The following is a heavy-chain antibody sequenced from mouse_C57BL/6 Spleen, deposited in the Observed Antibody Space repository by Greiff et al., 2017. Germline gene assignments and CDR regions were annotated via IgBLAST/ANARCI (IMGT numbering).Heavy chain of an antibody. Sequence: QVQLQQSGPELVKPGASVKISCKASGYAFSSSWMNWVKQRPGKGLEWIGRIYPGDGDTNYNGKFKGKATLTADKSSCTAYMQISSLTSEDSAVYYCAREGNYYGGSYVGAMDYWGQGTSVTVSS. D-gene: IGHD1-1*01. CDR1: GYAFSSSW. V-gene: IGHV1-82*01. J-gene: IGHJ4*01. CDR3: AREGNYYGGSYVGAMDY. CDR2: IYPGDGDT.